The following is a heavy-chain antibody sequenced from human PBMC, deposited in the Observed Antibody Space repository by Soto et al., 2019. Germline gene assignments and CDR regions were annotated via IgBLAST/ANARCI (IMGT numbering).Heavy chain of an antibody. J-gene: IGHJ4*02. Sequence: QVQLVQSGAEVKEPGASVKVSCKASGYTFTYYYMHWVRQAPGQGLEWMGILNPSGGSTTYAQKFQCGITITRATSASSVYMEVSSWRSEDKAVYYCARGDYGSLSYFNPYFDYWGKGTLVTFSS. V-gene: IGHV1-46*01. D-gene: IGHD3-10*01. CDR2: LNPSGGST. CDR3: ARGDYGSLSYFNPYFDY. CDR1: GYTFTYYY.